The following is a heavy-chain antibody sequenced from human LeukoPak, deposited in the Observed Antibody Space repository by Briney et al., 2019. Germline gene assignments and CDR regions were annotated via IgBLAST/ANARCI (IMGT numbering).Heavy chain of an antibody. CDR3: AKDADYYYYYMDV. V-gene: IGHV3-9*01. J-gene: IGHJ6*03. Sequence: GRSLRLSCXXSGFTFDDYAMXWVRQAPGKGLEWVSGISWNSGSIGYADSVKGRFTISRDNAKNSLYLQMNSLRGEDTALYYCAKDADYYYYYMDVWGKGTTVTVSS. CDR2: ISWNSGSI. CDR1: GFTFDDYA.